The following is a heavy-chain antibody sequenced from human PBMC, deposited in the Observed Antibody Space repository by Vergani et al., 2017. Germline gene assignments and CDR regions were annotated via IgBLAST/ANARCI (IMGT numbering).Heavy chain of an antibody. CDR2: IYHSGST. J-gene: IGHJ4*02. V-gene: IGHV4-30-2*01. CDR1: GGSISSGGYS. Sequence: QLQLQESDPGLVKPSETLSLTCTVSGGSISSGGYSWSWIRQPPGKGLEWIGYIYHSGSTYYNPSLKSRVTISVDRSKNQFSLKLSSVTAADTAVYYCARDRGYSYGLDYWGQGTLVTVSS. CDR3: ARDRGYSYGLDY. D-gene: IGHD5-18*01.